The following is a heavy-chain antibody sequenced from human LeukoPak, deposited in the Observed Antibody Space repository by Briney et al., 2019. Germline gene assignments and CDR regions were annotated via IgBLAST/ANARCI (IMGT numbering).Heavy chain of an antibody. CDR3: ARDTREYQLLLDYYYYYGMDV. D-gene: IGHD2-2*01. Sequence: ASVKVSCKASGYTFTGYYMHWVRQAPGQGLEWMGWINPNSGGTNYAQKFQGWVTMTRDTSISTAYMELSRLRSDDTAVYYCARDTREYQLLLDYYYYYGMDVWGQETTVTVSS. CDR2: INPNSGGT. V-gene: IGHV1-2*04. CDR1: GYTFTGYY. J-gene: IGHJ6*02.